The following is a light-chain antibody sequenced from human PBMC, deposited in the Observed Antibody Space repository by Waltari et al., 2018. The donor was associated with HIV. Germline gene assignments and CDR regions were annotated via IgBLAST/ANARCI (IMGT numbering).Light chain of an antibody. CDR3: AAWDDGLRGFYV. Sequence: QSVLTQPPSASGTPGQRVTISCSGSSSNIGSNIVNWYQQLPGATPRLLIFSDHQRPSGVPDRFSGSKSGTSASLAISGLLSEDEADYYCAAWDDGLRGFYVFGTGTKVTVL. V-gene: IGLV1-44*01. J-gene: IGLJ1*01. CDR2: SDH. CDR1: SSNIGSNI.